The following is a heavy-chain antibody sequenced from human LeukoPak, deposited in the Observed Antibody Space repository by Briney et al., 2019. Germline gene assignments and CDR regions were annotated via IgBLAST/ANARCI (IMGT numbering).Heavy chain of an antibody. CDR2: ISTDSGDA. CDR1: GYHFTGYH. CDR3: AGLGSTVKGRIDP. D-gene: IGHD5/OR15-5a*01. J-gene: IGHJ5*02. V-gene: IGHV1-2*02. Sequence: ASVKVSCKASGYHFTGYHVHWVRQAPGQGLEWMGRISTDSGDADIAQKFQGRVTMTRDTSISTAYMELSRLTSDDSAVYYCAGLGSTVKGRIDPWGQGTSVIVSS.